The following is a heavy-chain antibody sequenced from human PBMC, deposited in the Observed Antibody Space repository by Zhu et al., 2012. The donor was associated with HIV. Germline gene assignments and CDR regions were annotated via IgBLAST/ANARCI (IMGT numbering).Heavy chain of an antibody. CDR1: NGSISTSNYY. Sequence: QVQLQESGPGLVKPSETLSLICSVSNGSISTSNYYWGWIRQPPGQGLEWIGSMHYTGSTYYNPSLKSRVTISVDTSKNQFSLKLSSVTTADTAVYYCVRHFRDMVRGAMGFDYWGQGTLVTVSS. V-gene: IGHV4-39*01. D-gene: IGHD3-10*01. CDR2: MHYTGST. CDR3: VRHFRDMVRGAMGFDY. J-gene: IGHJ4*02.